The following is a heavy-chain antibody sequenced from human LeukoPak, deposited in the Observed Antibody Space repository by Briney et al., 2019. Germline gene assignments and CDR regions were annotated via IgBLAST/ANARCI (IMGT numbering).Heavy chain of an antibody. V-gene: IGHV6-1*01. CDR2: TDYRSKWYN. J-gene: IGHJ6*02. D-gene: IGHD6-19*01. Sequence: SQTLSLTCAISGDSVSSDSAAWNWIRQSPSRGLEWLGRTDYRSKWYNDYALSVKGRITINPDTSKHQFSLQLNSVTPEDTAVYYCATASSGGLIMDVWGQGTTVTVSS. CDR3: ATASSGGLIMDV. CDR1: GDSVSSDSAA.